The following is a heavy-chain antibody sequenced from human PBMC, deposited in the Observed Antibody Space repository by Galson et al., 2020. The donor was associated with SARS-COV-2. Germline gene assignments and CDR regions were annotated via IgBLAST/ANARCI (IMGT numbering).Heavy chain of an antibody. Sequence: ASETLSLTCTVSGGSISSGDYYWSWIRQPPGKGLEWIGYIYYSGSTYYNPSLKSRVTISVDTSKNQCSLKLSSVTASDTAVYYCARDQTKNAVLTGYYYYYGMDVWGQGTTVTVSS. V-gene: IGHV4-30-4*01. CDR3: ARDQTKNAVLTGYYYYYGMDV. CDR1: GGSISSGDYY. CDR2: IYYSGST. J-gene: IGHJ6*02. D-gene: IGHD3-9*01.